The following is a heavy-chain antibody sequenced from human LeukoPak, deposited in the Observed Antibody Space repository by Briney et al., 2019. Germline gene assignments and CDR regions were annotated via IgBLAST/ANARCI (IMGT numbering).Heavy chain of an antibody. CDR3: AREAWLTVGVDY. CDR1: AFTFSSYW. Sequence: GGSLRLSCAVSAFTFSSYWMHWVRQAPGKGLVWVSRINSDGSSTNYADSVKGRFTISRDNAKNSLYLQMNSLRAEDTAVYYCAREAWLTVGVDYWGQGTLVTVSS. J-gene: IGHJ4*02. CDR2: INSDGSST. D-gene: IGHD4-11*01. V-gene: IGHV3-74*01.